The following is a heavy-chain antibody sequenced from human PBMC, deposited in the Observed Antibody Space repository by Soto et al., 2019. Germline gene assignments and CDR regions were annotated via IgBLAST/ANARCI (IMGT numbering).Heavy chain of an antibody. CDR3: ARSRIYDSSGYYGAFHI. D-gene: IGHD3-22*01. CDR1: GFSLSTIGLG. V-gene: IGHV2-5*02. J-gene: IGHJ3*02. CDR2: IYWDDDK. Sequence: GPTLVNHTQTLALTCTFSGFSLSTIGLGVGWIREPPGKALEWLALIYWDDDKRYSPSRKSRLTSTKYTAKNQVVRKITNMDPVDTDTYYCARSRIYDSSGYYGAFHIWGPG.